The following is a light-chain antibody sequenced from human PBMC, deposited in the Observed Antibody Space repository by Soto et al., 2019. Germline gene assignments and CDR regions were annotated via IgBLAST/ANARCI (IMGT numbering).Light chain of an antibody. CDR3: QQHDILPIT. J-gene: IGKJ5*01. CDR1: QSVSNNY. V-gene: IGKV3-20*01. CDR2: GAS. Sequence: EIVFTQSPGTLSPSPGERATLSCRASQSVSNNYFAWYQQKPGQAPRLLIYGASSRATGIPDRFSGSGSGTDFTLTISRLEPEDFALYYCQQHDILPITFGQGTRLEI.